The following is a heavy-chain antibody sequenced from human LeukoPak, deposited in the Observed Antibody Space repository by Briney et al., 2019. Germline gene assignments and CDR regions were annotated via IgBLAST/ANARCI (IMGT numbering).Heavy chain of an antibody. V-gene: IGHV3-9*01. J-gene: IGHJ6*04. CDR3: AELGITMIGGV. CDR1: GFTFDDYA. Sequence: GGSLRLSCAASGFTFDDYAMHWVRQAPGKGLEWVSGISWNSDSIGSADSVKGRFTISRDNAKNSLYLQMNSLRAEDTAVYYCAELGITMIGGVWGKGTTVTTSS. D-gene: IGHD3-10*02. CDR2: ISWNSDSI.